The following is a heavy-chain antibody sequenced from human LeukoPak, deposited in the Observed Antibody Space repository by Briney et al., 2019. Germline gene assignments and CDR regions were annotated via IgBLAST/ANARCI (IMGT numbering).Heavy chain of an antibody. V-gene: IGHV3-23*01. CDR1: GFYFTDYA. CDR3: ASSSWYVFDYYFDY. Sequence: GGSLRLSCAASGFYFTDYAMSWARQAPGKGLEWLSAVSGNGDTKDYVDSVKGRFTISRGNSKNTLYLQMNSLRAEDTAVYYCASSSWYVFDYYFDYWGQGTLVTVSS. D-gene: IGHD6-13*01. J-gene: IGHJ4*02. CDR2: VSGNGDTK.